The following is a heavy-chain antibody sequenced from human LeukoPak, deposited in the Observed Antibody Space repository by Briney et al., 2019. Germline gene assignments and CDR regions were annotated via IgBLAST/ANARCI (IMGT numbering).Heavy chain of an antibody. J-gene: IGHJ4*02. D-gene: IGHD6-13*01. CDR3: ASRYSSSWYNPGLGSYFDY. CDR2: IKQDGSEK. V-gene: IGHV3-7*01. CDR1: GFTFTSYW. Sequence: GGSLRLSCAASGFTFTSYWMTWVRQAPGKGLEWVANIKQDGSEKYYVDSVKGRFTISRDNAKNSLYLQMNSLRAEDTAVHYCASRYSSSWYNPGLGSYFDYWGQGTLVTVSS.